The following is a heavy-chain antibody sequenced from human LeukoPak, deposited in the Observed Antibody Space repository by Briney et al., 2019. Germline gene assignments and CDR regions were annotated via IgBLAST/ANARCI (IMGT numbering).Heavy chain of an antibody. CDR2: ISPYNGNT. V-gene: IGHV1-18*01. CDR1: GYNFILHG. D-gene: IGHD4-17*01. J-gene: IGHJ4*02. CDR3: VRDENYGIYINFDF. Sequence: ASVKVSCEASGYNFILHGISWVRQAPGEGLEWMGWISPYNGNTNYAQKFQGRLTLTTDTSTSTASMELRSLTSDDTAVYYCVRDENYGIYINFDFWGQGTLVTVSS.